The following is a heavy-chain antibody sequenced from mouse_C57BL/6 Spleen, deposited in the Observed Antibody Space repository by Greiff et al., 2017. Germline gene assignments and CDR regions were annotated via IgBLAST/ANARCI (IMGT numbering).Heavy chain of an antibody. CDR2: ISGGGGNT. V-gene: IGHV5-9*01. CDR3: ARRTIYDGYYDY. CDR1: GFTFSSYT. J-gene: IGHJ2*01. D-gene: IGHD2-3*01. Sequence: DVHLVESGGGLVKPGGSLKLSCAASGFTFSSYTMSWVRQTPEKRLEWVATISGGGGNTYYPDSVKGRFTITRDNTKNTLYLQMSSLRSEDTALYYCARRTIYDGYYDYWGQGTTLTVSS.